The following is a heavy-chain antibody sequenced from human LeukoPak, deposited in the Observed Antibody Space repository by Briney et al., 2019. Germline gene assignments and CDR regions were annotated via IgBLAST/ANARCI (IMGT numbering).Heavy chain of an antibody. V-gene: IGHV3-23*01. Sequence: GGSLRLSCAASGFTSSSYVMSWVRQAPGKGLEWVSGISGSGGSTYYADSVKGRFTISRDNSKNTLYLHMNSLRAEDTAVYYCAKDANLKKFSGMDVWGQGTTVTVSS. CDR3: AKDANLKKFSGMDV. CDR2: ISGSGGST. J-gene: IGHJ6*02. CDR1: GFTSSSYV.